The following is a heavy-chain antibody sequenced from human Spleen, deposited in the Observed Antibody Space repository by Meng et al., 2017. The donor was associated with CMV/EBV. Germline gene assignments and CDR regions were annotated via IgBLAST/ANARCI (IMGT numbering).Heavy chain of an antibody. V-gene: IGHV1-2*02. Sequence: ASVKVSCKASGYTFTGHYLHWVRQAPGQGLEWMGWIYPASGGTNYAQKFQGRVTMTRDTSISTAYMELSRLRSDDTAVYYCAREGEQLTAFDYWGQGTLVTVSS. CDR2: IYPASGGT. CDR3: AREGEQLTAFDY. CDR1: GYTFTGHY. J-gene: IGHJ4*02. D-gene: IGHD2-21*02.